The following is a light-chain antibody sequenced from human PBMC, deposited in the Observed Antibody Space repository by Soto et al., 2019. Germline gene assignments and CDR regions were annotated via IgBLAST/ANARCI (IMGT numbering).Light chain of an antibody. CDR2: DAS. CDR3: QQRSNWPPALS. Sequence: EVVLTQSPATLSLSPGDRATLSCRASQSVNNFLAWYQQKPGQTPRLLIYDASKRATGIPGRFGGSGSGTDFTLTISSLEPEDFAVYYCQQRSNWPPALSFGGGTKVDIK. V-gene: IGKV3-11*01. CDR1: QSVNNF. J-gene: IGKJ4*01.